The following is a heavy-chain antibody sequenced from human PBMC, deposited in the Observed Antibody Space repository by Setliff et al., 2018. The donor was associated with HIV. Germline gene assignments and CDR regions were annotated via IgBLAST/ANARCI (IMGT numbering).Heavy chain of an antibody. J-gene: IGHJ5*02. Sequence: ASVKVSCKTSGYNFENYAINWVRQAPGQGLEWMGWINANSGSPTYAQAFTGRFFFSVDTAVATAYLQINNLKTEDTAVYFCARGLYGDYGGDVNWLDPWGHGTRVTVSS. D-gene: IGHD4-17*01. V-gene: IGHV7-4-1*02. CDR3: ARGLYGDYGGDVNWLDP. CDR2: INANSGSP. CDR1: GYNFENYA.